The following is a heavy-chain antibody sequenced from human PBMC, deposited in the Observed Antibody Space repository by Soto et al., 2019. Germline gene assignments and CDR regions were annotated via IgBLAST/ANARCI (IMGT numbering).Heavy chain of an antibody. CDR2: ISGSGGST. J-gene: IGHJ4*02. V-gene: IGHV3-23*01. D-gene: IGHD6-13*01. CDR1: GVSLCSSA. CDR3: AKLAAAGPYFDY. Sequence: PGGSLRLSCAASGVSLCSSAVSWVRQAPGKGLEWVSAISGSGGSTYYADSVKGRFTISRDNSKNTLYLQMNSLRAEDTAVYYCAKLAAAGPYFDYWGQGTLVTVSS.